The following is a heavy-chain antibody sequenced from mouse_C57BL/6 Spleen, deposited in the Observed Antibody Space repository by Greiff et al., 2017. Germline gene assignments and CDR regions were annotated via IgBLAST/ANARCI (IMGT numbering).Heavy chain of an antibody. Sequence: QVQLQQPGAELVRPGTSVKLSCKASGYTFTSYWMHWVKQRPGQGLEWIGVIDPSDSYTNYNQKFKGKATLTVDTSSSTAYMQLSSLTSEDSAVDYCARRKDYDYDDYFDYWGQGTTLTVSS. CDR2: IDPSDSYT. J-gene: IGHJ2*01. V-gene: IGHV1-59*01. CDR1: GYTFTSYW. CDR3: ARRKDYDYDDYFDY. D-gene: IGHD2-4*01.